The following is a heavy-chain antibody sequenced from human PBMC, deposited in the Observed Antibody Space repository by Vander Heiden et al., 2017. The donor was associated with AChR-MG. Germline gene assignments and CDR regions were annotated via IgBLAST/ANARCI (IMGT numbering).Heavy chain of an antibody. J-gene: IGHJ4*02. V-gene: IGHV3-74*01. CDR3: ARDINSLEK. CDR1: GFTFSNYW. Sequence: EVQLVESGGGLVQPGGSLRLSCAASGFTFSNYWMHWVRQAPGKGLVRVSQINSDGSDSTYADSVKGRFTISRDNAKNTLYLQMNGLRAEDTAVYYCARDINSLEKWGQGTLVTVSS. CDR2: INSDGSDS. D-gene: IGHD2-21*01.